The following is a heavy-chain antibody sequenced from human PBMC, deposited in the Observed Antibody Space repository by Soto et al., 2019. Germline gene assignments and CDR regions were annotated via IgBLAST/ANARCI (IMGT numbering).Heavy chain of an antibody. CDR2: ISGSGGGK. D-gene: IGHD3-3*01. V-gene: IGHV3-23*01. CDR1: GFTFSSYA. J-gene: IGHJ4*02. CDR3: AKGTEYGVVLMSTFDF. Sequence: GGSLRLSCAASGFTFSSYAMSWVRQAPGKGLEWVSAISGSGGGKFYADSVKGRFTISRDNAKNSLYLQMNSLRVEDTALYFCAKGTEYGVVLMSTFDFLGQGTLVTVSS.